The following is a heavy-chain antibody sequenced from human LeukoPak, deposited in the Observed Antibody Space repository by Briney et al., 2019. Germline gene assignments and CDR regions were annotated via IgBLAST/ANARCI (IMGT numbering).Heavy chain of an antibody. CDR1: GGSITNTNY. Sequence: TSETLSLTCGVSGGSITNTNYWTWVRQPPGKGLEWIGEVNLQGSTNYNPSLMGRVAISVDTSENHISLQLTSVTAADTAVYYCARLVIGDGYNRPVDCWGRGTLVTVSS. V-gene: IGHV4-4*02. CDR2: VNLQGST. CDR3: ARLVIGDGYNRPVDC. D-gene: IGHD5-24*01. J-gene: IGHJ4*02.